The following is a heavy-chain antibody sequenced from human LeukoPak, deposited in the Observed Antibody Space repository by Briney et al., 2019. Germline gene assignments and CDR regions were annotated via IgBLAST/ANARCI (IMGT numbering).Heavy chain of an antibody. Sequence: TGGSLRLSCAASKFTFSHYEMNWVRQAPGKGLEWVSYISDSGSTIYYADSVKGRFTISRDNAKNSLYLQMSSLRAEDTAVYYCARDKGYNCFDSWGQGTLVTVSS. CDR2: ISDSGSTI. V-gene: IGHV3-48*03. CDR1: KFTFSHYE. J-gene: IGHJ5*01. CDR3: ARDKGYNCFDS.